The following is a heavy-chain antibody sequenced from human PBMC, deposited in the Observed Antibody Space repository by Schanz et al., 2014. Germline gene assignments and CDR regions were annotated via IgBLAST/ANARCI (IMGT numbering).Heavy chain of an antibody. CDR1: GYTFPSYG. J-gene: IGHJ3*02. CDR3: ARNIIATARAYDI. CDR2: INVYNGDT. V-gene: IGHV1-18*04. D-gene: IGHD6-13*01. Sequence: QVQLVQSGPEVKKPGASVRLSCKASGYTFPSYGISWVRQAPGQGLEWMGGINVYNGDTKFAKTFQDRVTLTTDTSTRTAYMELRSLRSDDTAVYYCARNIIATARAYDIWGQGTMVTVSS.